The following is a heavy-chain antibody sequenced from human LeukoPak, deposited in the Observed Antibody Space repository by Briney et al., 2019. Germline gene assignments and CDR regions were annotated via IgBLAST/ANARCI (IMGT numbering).Heavy chain of an antibody. J-gene: IGHJ4*02. D-gene: IGHD2-2*01. V-gene: IGHV3-30-3*01. Sequence: GGSLRLSCAASGFTFSSYAMHWVRQAPGKGLEWVAVISYDGSNKYYADSVKGRFTISRDNSKNTLYLQMNSLRAEDTAVYYCAREKNYARYWGQGTLVTVSS. CDR2: ISYDGSNK. CDR1: GFTFSSYA. CDR3: AREKNYARY.